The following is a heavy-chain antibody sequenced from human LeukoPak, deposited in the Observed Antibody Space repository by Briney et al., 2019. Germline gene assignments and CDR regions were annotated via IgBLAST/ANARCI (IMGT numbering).Heavy chain of an antibody. CDR3: AKGRSDFFAYYYYLDV. CDR1: GYTLTSNY. CDR2: INPSGGST. V-gene: IGHV1-46*03. D-gene: IGHD2-21*02. Sequence: ASVKVSRKASGYTLTSNYIHWVRQAPGQGLEWMGIINPSGGSTTYAQKFQGRVTMTRDTSTSTVYMELTSLRSEDTAVYYCAKGRSDFFAYYYYLDVWGKGTTVTVSS. J-gene: IGHJ6*03.